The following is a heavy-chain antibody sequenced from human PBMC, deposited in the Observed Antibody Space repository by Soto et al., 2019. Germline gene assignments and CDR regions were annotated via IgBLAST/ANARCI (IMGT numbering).Heavy chain of an antibody. Sequence: SAALSLTCTVSGGSVSTNNYYCYWIRQHPGKGLEWIGYNQYTGNPFYNPSLKSRVTISVDTSKNQFSLKLSSVTAADTAVYYCARSPRVGYCSSTRCHNFRFGYSGQGTLVTVSS. CDR1: GGSVSTNNYY. CDR2: NQYTGNP. D-gene: IGHD2-2*02. V-gene: IGHV4-61*01. CDR3: ARSPRVGYCSSTRCHNFRFGY. J-gene: IGHJ4*02.